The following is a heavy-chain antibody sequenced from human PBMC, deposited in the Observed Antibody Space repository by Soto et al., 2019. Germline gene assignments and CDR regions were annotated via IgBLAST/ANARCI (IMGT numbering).Heavy chain of an antibody. CDR2: INAGNGNT. Sequence: ASVKVSCKASGSTFTIYAMHWVRKAPGQRLEWMGWINAGNGNTKYSQKFQRRVTITRDTSASTAYMELSSLRAEDTAVYYCARDDYPYYDDSSGYHFDYWGQGALVTVSS. CDR3: ARDDYPYYDDSSGYHFDY. V-gene: IGHV1-3*01. CDR1: GSTFTIYA. D-gene: IGHD3-22*01. J-gene: IGHJ4*02.